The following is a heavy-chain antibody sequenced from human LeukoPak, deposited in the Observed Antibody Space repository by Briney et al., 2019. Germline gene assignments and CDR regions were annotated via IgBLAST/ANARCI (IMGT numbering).Heavy chain of an antibody. D-gene: IGHD6-13*01. Sequence: PGGSLRLSCAASRFTFSSYSMNWVRQAPRKGLEWVSSINSSSSYIYYADSVKGRFTISRDNAKNSLYLQMNSLRAEDTAVYYCARVGCVAAAGRCWFDPWGQGTLVTVSS. J-gene: IGHJ5*02. CDR2: INSSSSYI. V-gene: IGHV3-21*01. CDR3: ARVGCVAAAGRCWFDP. CDR1: RFTFSSYS.